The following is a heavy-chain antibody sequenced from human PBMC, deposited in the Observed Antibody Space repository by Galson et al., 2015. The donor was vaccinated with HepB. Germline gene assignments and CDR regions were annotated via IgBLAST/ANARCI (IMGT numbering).Heavy chain of an antibody. Sequence: SVKVSCKVSGGMFIFSNTGYSWVRQAPGQGLQWMGGIIPTSGAASNAQRFQGRVTFTADGSTSTAYMELSNLRSDDTAVYYCARDSSGYPFQFWGQGTLVTVSS. D-gene: IGHD3-22*01. CDR3: ARDSSGYPFQF. CDR1: GGMFIFSNT. V-gene: IGHV1-69*13. J-gene: IGHJ4*02. CDR2: IIPTSGAA.